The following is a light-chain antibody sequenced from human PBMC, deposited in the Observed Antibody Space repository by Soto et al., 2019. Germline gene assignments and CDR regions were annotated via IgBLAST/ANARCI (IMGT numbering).Light chain of an antibody. V-gene: IGLV2-14*01. CDR3: SSYTSSATYV. J-gene: IGLJ1*01. CDR2: DVS. Sequence: QSALTQPASVSGSPGQSITISCTGTSSDIGAYNYVSWYQQHPGKAPKLMIYDVSNRPSGLSNRFSGSKSGNTASLTISGLQAEYEADYYCSSYTSSATYVFGTGTKVTVL. CDR1: SSDIGAYNY.